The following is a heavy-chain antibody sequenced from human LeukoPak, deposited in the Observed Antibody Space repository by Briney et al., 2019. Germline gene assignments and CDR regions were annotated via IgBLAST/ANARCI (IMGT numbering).Heavy chain of an antibody. CDR3: ARDRRAAMVTTRWYFDL. Sequence: SVKVSCKASGGTFSSYAISWVRQAPGQGLEWMGRIIPILGTANYAQKFQGRVTITADKSTSTAYMELSSLRSEDTAVYYCARDRRAAMVTTRWYFDLWGRGTLVTVSS. CDR2: IIPILGTA. CDR1: GGTFSSYA. D-gene: IGHD5-18*01. V-gene: IGHV1-69*04. J-gene: IGHJ2*01.